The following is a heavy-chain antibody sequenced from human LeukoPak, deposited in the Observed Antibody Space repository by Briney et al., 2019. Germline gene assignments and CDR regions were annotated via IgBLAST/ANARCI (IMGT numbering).Heavy chain of an antibody. J-gene: IGHJ4*02. CDR2: FNPNSGGT. CDR3: ARGYAYFDY. D-gene: IGHD2-2*01. Sequence: ASVKVSGKASGYTLTDYYVHWVRLAPGQGLEWMGWFNPNSGGTNYAQKFQGRVTMTRDTSISTAYMELSRLTSDDTGVYYCARGYAYFDYWGQGTLVTVSS. CDR1: GYTLTDYY. V-gene: IGHV1-2*02.